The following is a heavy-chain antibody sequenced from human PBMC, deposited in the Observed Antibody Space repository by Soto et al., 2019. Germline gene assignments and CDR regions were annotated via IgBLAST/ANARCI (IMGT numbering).Heavy chain of an antibody. Sequence: QVQLQQWGAGLLKPSETLSLTCSVDGGSFSTYFWTWVRQPPGKGLEWIGEINQSGSSSYNPSLESRVSISVDTPKKQCSLKLSSVTAADTAVYYCARERRVVGGYSSSWYDYFDSWGQGTLVTVSS. CDR3: ARERRVVGGYSSSWYDYFDS. CDR1: GGSFSTYF. J-gene: IGHJ4*02. V-gene: IGHV4-34*02. D-gene: IGHD6-13*01. CDR2: INQSGSS.